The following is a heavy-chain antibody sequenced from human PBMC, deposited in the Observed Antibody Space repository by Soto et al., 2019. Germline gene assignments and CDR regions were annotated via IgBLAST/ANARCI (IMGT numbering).Heavy chain of an antibody. J-gene: IGHJ4*02. CDR1: GYTFTSYG. CDR2: ISAYNGNT. D-gene: IGHD2-2*01. V-gene: IGHV1-18*01. Sequence: GASVKVSCKASGYTFTSYGISWVRQAPGQGLEWMGWISAYNGNTNYAQKLQGRVTMTTDTATSTAYMELRSLRSEDTAVYYCAIFLVPADHEDLLDYWGQGSPVIVSS. CDR3: AIFLVPADHEDLLDY.